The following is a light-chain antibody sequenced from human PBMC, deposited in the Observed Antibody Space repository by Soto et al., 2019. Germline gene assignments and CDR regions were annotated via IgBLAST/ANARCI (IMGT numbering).Light chain of an antibody. CDR2: EVT. Sequence: QSALTQPASVSGSPGQSITISCTGTSGDIGSYNRVSWYQQHPGNAPKLIIYEVTDLPSGVSNRFSGSKSGNTASLTISGLQAEDEAEYYCSSYTNINTRACVFGTGTKVTVL. V-gene: IGLV2-14*01. CDR3: SSYTNINTRACV. CDR1: SGDIGSYNR. J-gene: IGLJ1*01.